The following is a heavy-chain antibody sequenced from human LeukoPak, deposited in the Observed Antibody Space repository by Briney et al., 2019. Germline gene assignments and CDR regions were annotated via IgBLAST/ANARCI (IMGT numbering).Heavy chain of an antibody. Sequence: HPGGSLRLSCAASGFSFSVFWMHWVRQVPGKGPVWVSRIKTDGSITDYADSVKGRFTISRDNAKNTLYLQMNSLRAEDTAVYYCAKDPLSYGSGSYYHDYWGQGTLVTVSS. CDR3: AKDPLSYGSGSYYHDY. V-gene: IGHV3-74*01. CDR2: IKTDGSIT. J-gene: IGHJ4*02. D-gene: IGHD3-10*01. CDR1: GFSFSVFW.